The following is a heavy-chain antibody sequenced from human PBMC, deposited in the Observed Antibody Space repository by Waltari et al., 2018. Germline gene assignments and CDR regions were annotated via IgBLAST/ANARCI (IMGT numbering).Heavy chain of an antibody. CDR3: TRDSNTYFDILTVLDY. D-gene: IGHD3-9*01. Sequence: WVRQAPGKGLEWVGFIRSKTYGETTEFAASVKGRFTISRDDSKSIAYLQMNSLKTEDAAVYYCTRDSNTYFDILTVLDYWGQGTLVTVSS. V-gene: IGHV3-49*02. J-gene: IGHJ4*02. CDR2: IRSKTYGETT.